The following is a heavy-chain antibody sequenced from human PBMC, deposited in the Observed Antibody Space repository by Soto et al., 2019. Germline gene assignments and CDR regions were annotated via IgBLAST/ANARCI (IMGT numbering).Heavy chain of an antibody. V-gene: IGHV2-5*02. CDR2: LYWDDDE. CDR3: AHRPRGFTYFFDY. CDR1: GFSLSTRGVG. Sequence: QITLNESGPTLVKPTQTLTLTCTFSGFSLSTRGVGVGWIRQPPGKALEWLALLYWDDDERYSPSLMSRLTITKDTSKKQVFLTMTNVDPVVTATYYCAHRPRGFTYFFDYWGQGTLVTVSS. J-gene: IGHJ4*02.